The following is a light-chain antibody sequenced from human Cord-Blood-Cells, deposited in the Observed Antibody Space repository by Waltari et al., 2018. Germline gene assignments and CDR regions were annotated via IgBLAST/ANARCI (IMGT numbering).Light chain of an antibody. Sequence: EIVLTQSPATLSVSPGARATLSCRASQSVRSTLAWYQQKPGQAPRLLIYGASTRATGIPARFSGSGSGTEFTLTISSLQSEDFAVYYCQQYNNWPPLTFGGGTKVEIK. CDR3: QQYNNWPPLT. V-gene: IGKV3-15*01. J-gene: IGKJ4*01. CDR1: QSVRST. CDR2: GAS.